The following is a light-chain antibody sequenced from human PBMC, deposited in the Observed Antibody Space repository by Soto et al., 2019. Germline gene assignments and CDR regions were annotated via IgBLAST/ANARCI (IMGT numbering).Light chain of an antibody. CDR1: QSISSS. Sequence: IQLTQSPSSLSASVGERVTITCRASQSISSSLNWYQQKPGKAPKVLIYAASSLQTGVPSRFSGSGSGTLFTLTIISLQPEDFATYYCHQSYSTSWTFGQGTKVDIK. CDR3: HQSYSTSWT. J-gene: IGKJ1*01. CDR2: AAS. V-gene: IGKV1-39*01.